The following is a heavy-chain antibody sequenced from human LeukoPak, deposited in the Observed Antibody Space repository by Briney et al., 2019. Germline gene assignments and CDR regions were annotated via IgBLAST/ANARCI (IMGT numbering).Heavy chain of an antibody. D-gene: IGHD2-2*01. CDR2: INYSGRT. Sequence: SGTLSLACTVSGVSTSSSSFFWTWIRQSPGQGLEWIGSINYSGRTNYNPSLMSRATIAVDTSKNHFSLRLSSVTAADTAVYYCARSLGYCSSASCYGGGSDSWGQGILVTVSS. CDR3: ARSLGYCSSASCYGGGSDS. J-gene: IGHJ4*02. CDR1: GVSTSSSSFF. V-gene: IGHV4-39*02.